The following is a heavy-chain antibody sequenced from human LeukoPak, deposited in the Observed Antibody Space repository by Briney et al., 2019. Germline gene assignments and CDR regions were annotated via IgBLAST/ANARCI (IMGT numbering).Heavy chain of an antibody. CDR3: ARDVSGYYYDSSGYYH. D-gene: IGHD3-22*01. V-gene: IGHV3-23*01. CDR2: ISGSGGST. CDR1: GFTFSSYA. Sequence: GGSLRLSCAASGFTFSSYAMSWVRQAPGKGLEWVSGISGSGGSTYYADSVKGRFTISRDNSKNTLYLQMNSLRAEDTAVYYCARDVSGYYYDSSGYYHWGQGTLVTVSS. J-gene: IGHJ5*02.